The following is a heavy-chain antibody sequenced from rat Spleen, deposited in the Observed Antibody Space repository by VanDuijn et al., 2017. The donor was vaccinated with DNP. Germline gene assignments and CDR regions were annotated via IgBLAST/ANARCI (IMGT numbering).Heavy chain of an antibody. D-gene: IGHD1-9*01. CDR3: ARWNYDGYNGCDY. CDR2: ISYNGST. V-gene: IGHV3-1*01. Sequence: EVQLQESGPGLVKPSQSLSLTCSVTGYSITSNYWAWIRKFPGNKMEWMGYISYNGSTRYNPSLKSRISITRETSKNQFFLNLKSVTTDDTATYYCARWNYDGYNGCDYGGQGVMVTVSS. CDR1: GYSITSNY. J-gene: IGHJ2*01.